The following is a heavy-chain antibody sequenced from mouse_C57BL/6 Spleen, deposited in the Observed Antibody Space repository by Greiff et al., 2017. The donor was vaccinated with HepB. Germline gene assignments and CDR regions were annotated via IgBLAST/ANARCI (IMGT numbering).Heavy chain of an antibody. CDR3: LRDYDGYYWFAY. CDR1: GFTFSSYA. Sequence: DVQLVESGGGLVKPGGSLKLSCAASGFTFSSYAMSWVRQTPEKRLEWVATISDGGSYTYYPDNVKGRFTISRDNAKNNLYLQMSHLKSEDTAMYYCLRDYDGYYWFAYWGQGTLATVSA. CDR2: ISDGGSYT. D-gene: IGHD2-3*01. V-gene: IGHV5-4*01. J-gene: IGHJ3*01.